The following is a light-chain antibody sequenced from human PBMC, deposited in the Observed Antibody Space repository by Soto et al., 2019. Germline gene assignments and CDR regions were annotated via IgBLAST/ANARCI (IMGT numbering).Light chain of an antibody. Sequence: QSVLTQPPSASGTPGQRVTISCSGSSSNIGSNPVNWYQQLPGTAPKLLIFSNNQRPSGVPDRFSGSKSGTSASLAISGLQSEDEADYYCAAWDDSLNGRVFDGGTKVTVL. CDR3: AAWDDSLNGRV. CDR2: SNN. V-gene: IGLV1-44*01. J-gene: IGLJ2*01. CDR1: SSNIGSNP.